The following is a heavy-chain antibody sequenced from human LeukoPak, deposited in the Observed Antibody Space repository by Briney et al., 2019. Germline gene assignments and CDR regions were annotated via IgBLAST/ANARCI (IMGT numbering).Heavy chain of an antibody. V-gene: IGHV1-24*01. D-gene: IGHD2-15*01. CDR2: FDPEDGET. J-gene: IGHJ4*02. CDR3: ATLRLPLGYCSGGSCLRDSYYFDY. Sequence: ASVKVSCKVSGYTLTELSMHWVRQAPGKGLEWMGGFDPEDGETIYAQKFQGRVTMTEDTSTDTAYMELSSLRSEDTAVYYCATLRLPLGYCSGGSCLRDSYYFDYWGQGTLVTVSS. CDR1: GYTLTELS.